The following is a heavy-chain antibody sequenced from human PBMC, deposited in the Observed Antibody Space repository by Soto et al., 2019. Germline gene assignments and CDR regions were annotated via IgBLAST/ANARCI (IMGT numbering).Heavy chain of an antibody. CDR2: ISSNGGST. CDR1: GFPFSSYA. Sequence: AGGSLRLSCSASGFPFSSYAMHWVRQAPGKGLEYVSAISSNGGSTYYADSVKGRFTISRDNSKNTLYLQMSSLRAEDTAVYYCVKDFTHLRGYSYGPVFDYWGQGTLVTVSS. CDR3: VKDFTHLRGYSYGPVFDY. V-gene: IGHV3-64D*08. J-gene: IGHJ4*02. D-gene: IGHD5-18*01.